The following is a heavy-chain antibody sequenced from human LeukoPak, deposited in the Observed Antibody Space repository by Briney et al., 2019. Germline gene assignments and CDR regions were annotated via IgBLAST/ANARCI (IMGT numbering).Heavy chain of an antibody. CDR2: IYYSGST. J-gene: IGHJ6*03. CDR3: ARLPWGYYYYYYMDV. CDR1: GGSISSSSYY. V-gene: IGHV4-39*07. Sequence: SETLSLTCTVSGGSISSSSYYWGWIRQPPGKGLEWIGSIYYSGSTYYNPSLKSRVTISVDTSKNQFSLKLSSVTAADTAVYYCARLPWGYYYYYYMDVWGKGTTVTISS. D-gene: IGHD3-16*01.